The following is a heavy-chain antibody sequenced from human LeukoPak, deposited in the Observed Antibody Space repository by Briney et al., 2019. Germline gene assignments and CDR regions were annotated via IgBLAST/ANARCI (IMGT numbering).Heavy chain of an antibody. CDR1: GGSISSYY. J-gene: IGHJ6*03. CDR3: ARGENIAAAGYYYYYIDV. CDR2: IYTSGST. D-gene: IGHD6-13*01. V-gene: IGHV4-4*07. Sequence: SETLSLTCTVSGGSISSYYWSWIRQPAGKGLEWIGRIYTSGSTNYNPSLKSRATMSVDTSKNQFSLQLSSVTAADTAVYYCARGENIAAAGYYYYYIDVWGKGTTVTVSS.